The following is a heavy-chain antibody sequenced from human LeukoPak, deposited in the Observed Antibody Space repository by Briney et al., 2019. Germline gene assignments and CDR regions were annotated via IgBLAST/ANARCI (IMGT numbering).Heavy chain of an antibody. CDR1: VYTFTGYF. J-gene: IGHJ4*02. D-gene: IGHD2-2*01. Sequence: ASVNVSCKASVYTFTGYFMHWVRQAPGQGLEWMGWINPNSGGTNYAQKFQGRVTMTRDTSISTAYMELSRLRSDDTAVYYCASSIVYCSSTSCYFNWGQGTLVTVSS. CDR2: INPNSGGT. V-gene: IGHV1-2*02. CDR3: ASSIVYCSSTSCYFN.